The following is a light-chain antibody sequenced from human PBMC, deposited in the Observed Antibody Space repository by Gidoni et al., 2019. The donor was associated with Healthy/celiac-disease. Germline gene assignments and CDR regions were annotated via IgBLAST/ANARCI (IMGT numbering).Light chain of an antibody. Sequence: SSYLTQDPAVSLALGQTVRITCQGDSLRSYYSSRYQQKPGQAPVLVIYGKNNRTAGIPDRFSDSSSRNTASLTITGAQAEDEADYYCNARDSSGNHLGVFGGGTKLTVL. CDR3: NARDSSGNHLGV. V-gene: IGLV3-19*01. J-gene: IGLJ2*01. CDR2: GKN. CDR1: SLRSYY.